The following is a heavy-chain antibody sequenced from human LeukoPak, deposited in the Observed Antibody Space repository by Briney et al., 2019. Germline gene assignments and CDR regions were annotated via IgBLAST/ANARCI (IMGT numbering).Heavy chain of an antibody. D-gene: IGHD6-13*01. CDR3: ARDSRRGQIAAADGFDP. Sequence: GGSLRLSCAASGFTFSSYWMSWVRQAPGKGLEWVPNIKKDGSEKYYVDSVKGRFTISRDNAKKSLYLQMNSLRAEDTAVYYCARDSRRGQIAAADGFDPWGQGTLVTVSS. CDR1: GFTFSSYW. J-gene: IGHJ5*02. CDR2: IKKDGSEK. V-gene: IGHV3-7*03.